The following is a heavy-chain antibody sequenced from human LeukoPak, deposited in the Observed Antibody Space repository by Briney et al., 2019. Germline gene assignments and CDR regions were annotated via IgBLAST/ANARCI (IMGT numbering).Heavy chain of an antibody. D-gene: IGHD3-10*01. CDR3: AREPSGSDNDY. J-gene: IGHJ4*02. Sequence: PGGSLRLSCAASGFTFSSYAMHWVRQAPGKGLEWVAVISYDGSNKYYADSVKGRFTISRDNSKNTLYLQMNSLGAEDTAVYYCAREPSGSDNDYWGQGTLVTVSS. CDR2: ISYDGSNK. CDR1: GFTFSSYA. V-gene: IGHV3-30-3*01.